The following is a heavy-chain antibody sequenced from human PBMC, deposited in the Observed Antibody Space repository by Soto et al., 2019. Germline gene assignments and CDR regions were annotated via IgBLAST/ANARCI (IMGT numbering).Heavy chain of an antibody. V-gene: IGHV3-33*01. D-gene: IGHD2-21*02. CDR3: ARDEPRRDPGAFDI. CDR2: IWYDGSNK. CDR1: GFTFSSYG. J-gene: IGHJ3*02. Sequence: HPGGSLRLSCAASGFTFSSYGMHWVRQAPGKGLEWVAVIWYDGSNKYYADSVKGRFTISRDNSKNTLYLQMNSLRAEDTAVYYCARDEPRRDPGAFDIWGQGKMVTVSS.